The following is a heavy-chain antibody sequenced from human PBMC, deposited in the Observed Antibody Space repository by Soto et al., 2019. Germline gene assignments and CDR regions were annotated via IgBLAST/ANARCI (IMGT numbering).Heavy chain of an antibody. D-gene: IGHD3-10*01. Sequence: SQTLSLTCAISGDSVSSNSAAWNWIRQSPSRGLEWLGKTYYRSKWYNDYAVSVKSLITINPDTTKNQFTLQLNSVTPEDTAVYYCARVFRENYYYYMDDWGKGTTVTVSS. J-gene: IGHJ6*03. V-gene: IGHV6-1*01. CDR2: TYYRSKWYN. CDR1: GDSVSSNSAA. CDR3: ARVFRENYYYYMDD.